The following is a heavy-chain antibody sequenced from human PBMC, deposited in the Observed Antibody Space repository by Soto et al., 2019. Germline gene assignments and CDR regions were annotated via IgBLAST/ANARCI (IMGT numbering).Heavy chain of an antibody. Sequence: GGSLRLSCAASGFTFRSYAMNWVRQAPGKGLEWVSSISSSSNYIYYADSVKGRFTISRNNAKNSLYLQMNSLRAEDSAFYYCARDLTFYYDTSGFPPRGMDVWGQGTTVTVSS. CDR3: ARDLTFYYDTSGFPPRGMDV. CDR1: GFTFRSYA. J-gene: IGHJ6*02. D-gene: IGHD3-22*01. CDR2: ISSSSNYI. V-gene: IGHV3-21*01.